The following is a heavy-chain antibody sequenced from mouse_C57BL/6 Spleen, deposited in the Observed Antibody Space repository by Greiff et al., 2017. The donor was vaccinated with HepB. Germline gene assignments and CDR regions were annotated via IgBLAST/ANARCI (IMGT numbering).Heavy chain of an antibody. D-gene: IGHD3-2*02. Sequence: ESGPGLVKPSQSLSLTCSVTGYSITSGYYWNWIRQFPGNKLEWMGYISYDGSNNYNPSLKNRISITRDTSKNQFFLKLNSVTTEDTATYYCARTRTAQATLYAMDYWGQGTSVTVSS. CDR3: ARTRTAQATLYAMDY. V-gene: IGHV3-6*01. J-gene: IGHJ4*01. CDR2: ISYDGSN. CDR1: GYSITSGYY.